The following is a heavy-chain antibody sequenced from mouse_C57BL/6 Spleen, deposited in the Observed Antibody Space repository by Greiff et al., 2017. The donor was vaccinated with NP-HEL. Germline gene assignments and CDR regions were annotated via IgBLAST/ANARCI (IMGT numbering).Heavy chain of an antibody. CDR3: ASLSGYYYGSSYPFDY. Sequence: QVQLQQSGAELVKPGASVKISCKASGYAFSSYWMNWVKQRPGQGLEWIGQIYPGDGDTNYNGKFKGKATLTADKSSSTAYMQLSSLTSEDSAVYICASLSGYYYGSSYPFDYWGQGTTLTVSS. V-gene: IGHV1-80*01. J-gene: IGHJ2*01. CDR2: IYPGDGDT. CDR1: GYAFSSYW. D-gene: IGHD1-1*01.